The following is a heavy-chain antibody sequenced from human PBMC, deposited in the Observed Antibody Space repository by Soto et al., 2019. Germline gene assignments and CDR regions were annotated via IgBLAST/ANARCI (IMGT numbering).Heavy chain of an antibody. D-gene: IGHD3-3*01. Sequence: PSETLSLTCTVSGGSISSSTYYWGWIRQPPGKGLEGIGSIYYSGSTYYNPSLKSRVTISVDTSKNQFSLKLSSVTAADTAVYYCARHLWTGGAFGVAMNYYYYYGMDVWGQGTTVTVSS. V-gene: IGHV4-39*01. CDR1: GGSISSSTYY. CDR2: IYYSGST. CDR3: ARHLWTGGAFGVAMNYYYYYGMDV. J-gene: IGHJ6*02.